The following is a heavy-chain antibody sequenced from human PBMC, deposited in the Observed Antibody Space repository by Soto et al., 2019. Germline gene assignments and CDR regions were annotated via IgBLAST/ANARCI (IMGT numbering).Heavy chain of an antibody. D-gene: IGHD2-15*01. CDR3: TTDRLLWYGMDV. CDR1: GFTFSNAW. J-gene: IGHJ6*02. CDR2: IKSKTDGGTT. V-gene: IGHV3-15*07. Sequence: PGGSLRLSCAASGFTFSNAWMNWVRQAPGKGLEWVGRIKSKTDGGTTDYAAPVKGRFTISRVDSKNTLYLQMNSLKTEDTAVYYCTTDRLLWYGMDVWGQGTTVTVSS.